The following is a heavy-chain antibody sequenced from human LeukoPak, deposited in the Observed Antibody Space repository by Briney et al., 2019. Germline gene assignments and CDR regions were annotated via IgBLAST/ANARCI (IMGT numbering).Heavy chain of an antibody. J-gene: IGHJ4*02. CDR1: GASISTYY. CDR2: IDYSGST. CDR3: ARGVHTGMIGVYFDD. Sequence: SETLSLTCTVSGASISTYYWSWIRQPPGKGLEWLGYIDYSGSTKYNPSLKSRVTISVDTSKNQFSLKLSSVTAADTAVYYCARGVHTGMIGVYFDDWGQGIPVTVSS. D-gene: IGHD2-21*01. V-gene: IGHV4-59*08.